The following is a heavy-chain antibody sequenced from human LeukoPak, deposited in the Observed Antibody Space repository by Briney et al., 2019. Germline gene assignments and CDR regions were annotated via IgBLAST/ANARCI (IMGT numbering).Heavy chain of an antibody. CDR1: GFTFDDYA. D-gene: IGHD3-22*01. J-gene: IGHJ3*02. CDR3: ARGLEHSSSSTDAFDI. CDR2: ISWNSGGI. Sequence: GGSLRLSCAASGFTFDDYAMHWVRQGPGKGLEWVSSISWNSGGIDYADSVQGRFTISRDNDKNSLYLQMNSLRAEDMAMYYCARGLEHSSSSTDAFDIWGQGTMVTVSS. V-gene: IGHV3-9*03.